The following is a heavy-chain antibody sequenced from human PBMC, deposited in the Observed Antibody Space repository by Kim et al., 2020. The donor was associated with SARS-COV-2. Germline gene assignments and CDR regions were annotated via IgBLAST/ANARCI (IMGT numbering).Heavy chain of an antibody. J-gene: IGHJ4*02. V-gene: IGHV3-23*01. Sequence: GGSLRLSCAASGFTFSSYAMSWVRQAPGKWLEWVSALTSDGDDTYYIDSVMGRFTISRDNSKNTLYLEMNSLRAEDTAMYYCTKNPTLTKPSYWGRGTLVTVSS. CDR1: GFTFSSYA. D-gene: IGHD4-17*01. CDR3: TKNPTLTKPSY. CDR2: LTSDGDDT.